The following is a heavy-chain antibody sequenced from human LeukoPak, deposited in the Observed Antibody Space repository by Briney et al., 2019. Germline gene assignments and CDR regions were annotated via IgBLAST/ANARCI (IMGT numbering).Heavy chain of an antibody. D-gene: IGHD1-1*01. CDR3: AILRYNWNNLDP. J-gene: IGHJ5*02. CDR1: GYTFTSYY. V-gene: IGHV1-46*01. CDR2: INPSGGST. Sequence: ASVKVSCKASGYTFTSYYMHWVRQAPGQGLEWMGIINPSGGSTIYALKFQGRVTMTRDTSTGTVYMELSSLRSEDTAVYYCAILRYNWNNLDPWGQGTLVTVSS.